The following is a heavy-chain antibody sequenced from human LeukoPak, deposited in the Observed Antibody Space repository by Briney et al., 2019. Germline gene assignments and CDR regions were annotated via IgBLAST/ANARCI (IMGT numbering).Heavy chain of an antibody. V-gene: IGHV4-34*01. Sequence: SSETLSLTCAVYGGSFSGYYWSWIRQPPGKGLEWIGEINHSGSTNYNPSLKSRVTISVDTSKNQFSLKLSSVTAADTAVYYCARVVDYYDSSGYYWVGYYYYMDVWGKGTTVTVSS. CDR2: INHSGST. CDR1: GGSFSGYY. D-gene: IGHD3-22*01. CDR3: ARVVDYYDSSGYYWVGYYYYMDV. J-gene: IGHJ6*03.